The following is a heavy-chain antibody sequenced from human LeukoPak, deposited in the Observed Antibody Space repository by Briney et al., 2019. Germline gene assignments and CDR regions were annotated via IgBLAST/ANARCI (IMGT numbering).Heavy chain of an antibody. CDR2: IDQGGSQK. V-gene: IGHV3-7*05. Sequence: GGSLRLSCATSGFIFSDYWMSWVRQAPGKGLEWVANIDQGGSQKYYADSVKGRFTISRDNTKNSLYLQMNSLRADDTALYYCASLSSSRPAYWGQGTLVTVSS. CDR3: ASLSSSRPAY. J-gene: IGHJ4*02. D-gene: IGHD2-2*01. CDR1: GFIFSDYW.